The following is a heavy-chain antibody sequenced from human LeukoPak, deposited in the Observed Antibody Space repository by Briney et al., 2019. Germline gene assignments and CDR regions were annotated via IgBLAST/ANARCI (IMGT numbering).Heavy chain of an antibody. Sequence: PGGSLRLSCAASGFTFSSYSMNWVRQAPGKGLEWVSSISTTSRYICYADSVKGRFTVSRDNAKNSLSLQMNSLRAEDTAVYYCARGNSDYDHDYWGQGTLVSVSS. V-gene: IGHV3-21*01. D-gene: IGHD4-11*01. CDR3: ARGNSDYDHDY. CDR2: ISTTSRYI. J-gene: IGHJ4*02. CDR1: GFTFSSYS.